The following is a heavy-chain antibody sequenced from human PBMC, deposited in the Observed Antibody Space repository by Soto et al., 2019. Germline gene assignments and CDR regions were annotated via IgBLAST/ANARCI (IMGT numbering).Heavy chain of an antibody. D-gene: IGHD3-16*01. CDR3: ARSQRGRTAFTFDY. CDR1: GDSVSNDNYY. V-gene: IGHV4-61*01. J-gene: IGHJ4*02. Sequence: SETLSLTCAVSGDSVSNDNYYWSWIRQPPGKGLEWIGYIYYSGTTKYNSYLKSRLSLSVDMSKNQFSLKLASVTAADTAVYFCARSQRGRTAFTFDYWGQGALVTVSS. CDR2: IYYSGTT.